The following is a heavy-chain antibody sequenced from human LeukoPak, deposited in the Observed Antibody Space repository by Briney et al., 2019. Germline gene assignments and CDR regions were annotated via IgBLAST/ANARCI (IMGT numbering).Heavy chain of an antibody. D-gene: IGHD1-7*01. J-gene: IGHJ4*02. CDR2: IRYDGSNK. V-gene: IGHV3-30*02. CDR1: GFTFSSYG. Sequence: GGSLRLSCAASGFTFSSYGMHWVRQAPGKGLEWVAFIRYDGSNKYYADSVKGRFTISRDNSKNTLYLQMNSLRAEDTAVYYCARDRPANYAFDYWGQGTLVTVSS. CDR3: ARDRPANYAFDY.